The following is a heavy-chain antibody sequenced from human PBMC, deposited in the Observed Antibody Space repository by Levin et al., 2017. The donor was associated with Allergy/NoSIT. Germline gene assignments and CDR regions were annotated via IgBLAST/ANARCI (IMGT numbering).Heavy chain of an antibody. V-gene: IGHV3-48*02. CDR3: ARDIYCSGGSCYSYYYDYGMDV. CDR2: ISSSSSTI. Sequence: GGSLRLSCAASGFTFSSYSMNWVRQAPGKGLEWVSYISSSSSTIYYADSVKGRFTISRDNAKNSLYLQMNSLRDEDTAVYYCARDIYCSGGSCYSYYYDYGMDVWGQGTTVTVSS. CDR1: GFTFSSYS. J-gene: IGHJ6*02. D-gene: IGHD2-15*01.